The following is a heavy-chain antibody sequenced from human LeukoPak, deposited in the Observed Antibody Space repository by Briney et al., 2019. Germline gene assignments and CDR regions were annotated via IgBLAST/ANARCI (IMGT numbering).Heavy chain of an antibody. CDR2: IYYSGST. D-gene: IGHD6-13*01. CDR1: GGSISSYY. V-gene: IGHV4-59*01. Sequence: SETLSLTCTVSGGSISSYYWSWFRQPPGKGLEWIGYIYYSGSTNYNPSLKSRVTISVDTSKNQFSLKLSSVTAADTAVYYCARAHRIAAAGTSSGWFDPWGQGTLVTVSS. J-gene: IGHJ5*02. CDR3: ARAHRIAAAGTSSGWFDP.